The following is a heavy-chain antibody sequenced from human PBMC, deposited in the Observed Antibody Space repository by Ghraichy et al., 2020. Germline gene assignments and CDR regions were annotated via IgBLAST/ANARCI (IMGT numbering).Heavy chain of an antibody. D-gene: IGHD3-10*01. CDR3: VRGIGSPIITRGDPGIPSWFSGMDV. V-gene: IGHV4-30-2*01. J-gene: IGHJ6*02. CDR2: IYHSGST. Sequence: SETLSLTCAVSGGSISSGGYSWSWIRQPPGKGLEWIGYIYHSGSTYYNPSLKSRVTISVDRSKNQFSLKLSSVTAADTAVYYCVRGIGSPIITRGDPGIPSWFSGMDVWGQGTTVNVSS. CDR1: GGSISSGGYS.